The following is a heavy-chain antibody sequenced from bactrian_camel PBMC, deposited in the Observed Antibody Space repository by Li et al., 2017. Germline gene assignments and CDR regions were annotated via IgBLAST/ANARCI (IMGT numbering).Heavy chain of an antibody. CDR1: GYTYNRNC. CDR2: IYTGSGNT. V-gene: IGHV3S40*01. CDR3: AARGPYCYTKLSVADFTY. J-gene: IGHJ6*01. Sequence: DVQLVESGGGSVQAGGSLRLSCAASGYTYNRNCMAWFRQAPGKEREGVARIYTGSGNTYYADSVKGRFTISQDNAKNTVYLQMNSLKPEDTAMYYCAARGPYCYTKLSVADFTYWGQGTQVTVS. D-gene: IGHD2*01.